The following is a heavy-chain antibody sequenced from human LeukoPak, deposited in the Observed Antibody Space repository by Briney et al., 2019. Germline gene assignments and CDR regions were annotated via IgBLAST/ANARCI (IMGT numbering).Heavy chain of an antibody. J-gene: IGHJ4*02. CDR2: IRGGGENT. CDR1: GFTFSTYS. D-gene: IGHD2/OR15-2a*01. Sequence: GGSLRLSCAASGFTFSTYSMSWVRQAPGKGLEWVSAIRGGGENTYYADSVKGRFTITRDNSKDTLSLQMSSLRAEDTAVYYCAILSWDGRGTFYWGQGTLVTVSS. CDR3: AILSWDGRGTFY. V-gene: IGHV3-23*01.